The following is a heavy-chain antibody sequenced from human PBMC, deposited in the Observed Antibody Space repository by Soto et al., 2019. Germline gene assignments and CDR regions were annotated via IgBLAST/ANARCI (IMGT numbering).Heavy chain of an antibody. D-gene: IGHD3-3*01. CDR2: IKSKTDGGTT. Sequence: EVQLVESGGGLVKPGGSLRLSCAASGFTFSNAWMSWVRQAPGKGLEWVGRIKSKTDGGTTDYAAPVKGRFTISRDDSNNTLYLQMNSLKTEDTAVYYCTTVEYYYYYMDVWGKGTTVTVSS. J-gene: IGHJ6*03. CDR3: TTVEYYYYYMDV. V-gene: IGHV3-15*01. CDR1: GFTFSNAW.